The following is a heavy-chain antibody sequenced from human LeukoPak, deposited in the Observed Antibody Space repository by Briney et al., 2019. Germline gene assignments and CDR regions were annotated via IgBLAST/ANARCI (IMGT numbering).Heavy chain of an antibody. CDR3: ASRDILTGYDSFDY. Sequence: SETLSLTCTVSGGSISSYYWSWIRQPAGKGLEWIGRIYTSGSTNYNPSLKSRVTMSVDTSKNQFSLKLSSVTAADTAVYYCASRDILTGYDSFDYWGQGTLVTVSS. CDR1: GGSISSYY. J-gene: IGHJ4*02. D-gene: IGHD3-9*01. V-gene: IGHV4-4*07. CDR2: IYTSGST.